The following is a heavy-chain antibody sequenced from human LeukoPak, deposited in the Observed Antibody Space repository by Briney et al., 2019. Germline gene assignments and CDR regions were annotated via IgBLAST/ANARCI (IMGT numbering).Heavy chain of an antibody. J-gene: IGHJ2*01. CDR1: GFTVSTNY. Sequence: GGSLRDSCAASGFTVSTNYMNWVRQAPGKGLEWVSILYSGSSTYYADSLVGRFIASRDSSKNTLSLQMNDLRAEDTAVYYCARVADHFQWYLDLWGRGNLVSVSS. D-gene: IGHD3-3*02. V-gene: IGHV3-53*01. CDR3: ARVADHFQWYLDL. CDR2: LYSGSST.